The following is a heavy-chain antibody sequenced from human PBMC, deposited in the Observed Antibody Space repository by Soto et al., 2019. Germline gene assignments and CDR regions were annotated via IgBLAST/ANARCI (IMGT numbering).Heavy chain of an antibody. J-gene: IGHJ6*02. CDR3: AKMVASGYYYYYGMDV. Sequence: GGSLRLSCAASGFTFGDYYMSWIRQAPGKGLEWVSDISSSGSSTYYADSVKGRFTISRDNSKNTLYLQMNSLRAEDTAVYYCAKMVASGYYYYYGMDVWGQGTTVTVSS. CDR1: GFTFGDYY. D-gene: IGHD2-15*01. CDR2: ISSSGSST. V-gene: IGHV3-23*01.